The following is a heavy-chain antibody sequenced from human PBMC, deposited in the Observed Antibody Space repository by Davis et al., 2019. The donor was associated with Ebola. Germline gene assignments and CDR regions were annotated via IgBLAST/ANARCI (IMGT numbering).Heavy chain of an antibody. Sequence: GESLKISCVASGFTFRGSAMTWVRQVPGKGLDWVASISTTGDRTYFADSVRGRFSISRDDSKNTLYLDMNSVRAEDTAIYYCAKDFTISTWGQGTLVTVSS. CDR1: GFTFRGSA. J-gene: IGHJ5*02. V-gene: IGHV3-23*01. D-gene: IGHD3-3*01. CDR2: ISTTGDRT. CDR3: AKDFTIST.